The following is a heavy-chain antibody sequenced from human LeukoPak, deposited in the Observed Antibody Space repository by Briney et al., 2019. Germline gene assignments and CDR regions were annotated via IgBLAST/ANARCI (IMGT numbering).Heavy chain of an antibody. CDR3: ARGFVYDDAFDI. J-gene: IGHJ3*02. V-gene: IGHV1-8*01. CDR2: MNPNSGNT. D-gene: IGHD2/OR15-2a*01. Sequence: ASVKVSCKASGYTFTCYDINWVRQATGQGLEWMGWMNPNSGNTGYAQKFQGRVTMTRNTSISTAYMELSSLRSEDTAVYYCARGFVYDDAFDIWGQGTMVTVSS. CDR1: GYTFTCYD.